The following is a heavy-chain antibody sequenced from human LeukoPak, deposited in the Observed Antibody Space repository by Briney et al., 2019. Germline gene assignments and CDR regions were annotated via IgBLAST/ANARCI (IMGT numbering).Heavy chain of an antibody. Sequence: SVKVSCKASGGTFSSYAISWVRQAPGQGLEWMGRIIPILGIANYAQKFQGRVAITADKSTSTAYMELSSLRSEDTAVYYCARSIAAAGTCLNYWGQGTLVTVSS. V-gene: IGHV1-69*04. J-gene: IGHJ4*02. CDR2: IIPILGIA. CDR3: ARSIAAAGTCLNY. D-gene: IGHD6-13*01. CDR1: GGTFSSYA.